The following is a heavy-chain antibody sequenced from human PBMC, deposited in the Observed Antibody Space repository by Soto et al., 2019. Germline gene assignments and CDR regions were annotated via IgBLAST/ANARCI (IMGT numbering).Heavy chain of an antibody. CDR2: IKQDGSEK. J-gene: IGHJ3*01. Sequence: GGSLRLSCAASGFTFSSYWMSWVRQAPGKGLEWVANIKQDGSEKYYVDSVKGRFTISRDNSKNTLYLQMSSLRAEDTAVYYCAKGIVGTTTGNAFDVWGQGTMVTVSS. CDR3: AKGIVGTTTGNAFDV. V-gene: IGHV3-7*03. D-gene: IGHD1-26*01. CDR1: GFTFSSYW.